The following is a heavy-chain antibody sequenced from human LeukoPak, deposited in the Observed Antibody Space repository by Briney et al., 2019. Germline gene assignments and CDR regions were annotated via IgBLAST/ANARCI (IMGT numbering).Heavy chain of an antibody. CDR3: AKDGAGYVMDV. CDR2: IQNDGSNK. J-gene: IGHJ6*04. D-gene: IGHD3-9*01. CDR1: GFTFSNYG. Sequence: PGGSLRLSCAASGFTFSNYGVHWIRQAPGKGLEWVAFIQNDGSNKYYVDSVKGRFTISRDNSKNTLYLQMTSLRAEDTAVYFCAKDGAGYVMDVWGKGTTVTVSS. V-gene: IGHV3-30*02.